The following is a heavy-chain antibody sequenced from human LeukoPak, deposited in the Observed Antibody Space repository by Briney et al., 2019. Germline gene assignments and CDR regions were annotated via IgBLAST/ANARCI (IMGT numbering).Heavy chain of an antibody. Sequence: GGSLRLSCAASGFTFSSYSMNWVRQAPGKGLEWVSSISSSSSYKYYADSVKGRFTISRDNAKNSLYLQMNSLRAEDTAVYYCARETVGSSWYGNDYWGQGTLVTVSS. CDR3: ARETVGSSWYGNDY. D-gene: IGHD6-13*01. CDR1: GFTFSSYS. CDR2: ISSSSSYK. V-gene: IGHV3-21*01. J-gene: IGHJ4*02.